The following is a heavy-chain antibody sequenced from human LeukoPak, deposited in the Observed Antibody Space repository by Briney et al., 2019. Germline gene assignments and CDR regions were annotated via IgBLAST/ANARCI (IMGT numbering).Heavy chain of an antibody. CDR3: AKEVGFYYYDSSGLAIDY. Sequence: GRSLRLSCAASGFTFDDYAMHWVRQAPGKGLEWVSGISWNSGSIGYADSVKGRFTISRDNSKNTLYLQMNSLRAEDTAVYYCAKEVGFYYYDSSGLAIDYWGQGTLVTVSS. D-gene: IGHD3-22*01. J-gene: IGHJ4*02. V-gene: IGHV3-9*01. CDR2: ISWNSGSI. CDR1: GFTFDDYA.